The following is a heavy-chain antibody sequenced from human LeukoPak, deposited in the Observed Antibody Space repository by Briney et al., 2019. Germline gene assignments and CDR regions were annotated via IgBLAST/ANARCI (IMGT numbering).Heavy chain of an antibody. Sequence: SETLSLTCTVSGYSISSGYYWGWIRQPPGKGLEWIGSIYHSGSTYYNPSLKSRVTISVDTSKNQFSLKLSSVTAADTAVYCCARDSSSLRFDYWGQGTLVTVSS. V-gene: IGHV4-38-2*02. J-gene: IGHJ4*02. CDR3: ARDSSSLRFDY. D-gene: IGHD6-13*01. CDR2: IYHSGST. CDR1: GYSISSGYY.